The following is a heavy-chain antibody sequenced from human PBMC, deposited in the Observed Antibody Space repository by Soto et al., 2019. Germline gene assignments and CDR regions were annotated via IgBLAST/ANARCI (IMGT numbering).Heavy chain of an antibody. D-gene: IGHD3-10*01. CDR3: AGGEDYYGSGSYFLGSY. CDR1: GGTFSSYT. J-gene: IGHJ4*02. Sequence: QVQLVQSGAEVKKPGSSVKVSCKASGGTFSSYTISWVRQALGQGLEWMGRIIPILGIANYAQKFQGRVTITADKSTSTAYMELSSLRSEDTAVYYCAGGEDYYGSGSYFLGSYWGQGTLVTVSS. V-gene: IGHV1-69*02. CDR2: IIPILGIA.